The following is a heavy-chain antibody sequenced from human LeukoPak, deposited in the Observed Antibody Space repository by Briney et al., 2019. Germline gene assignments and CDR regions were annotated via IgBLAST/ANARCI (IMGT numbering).Heavy chain of an antibody. CDR3: ARDAVGGAFDI. J-gene: IGHJ3*02. Sequence: SETLSLTCTVSGGSISSGGYYWSWIRQHPGKGLEWIGYIYYSGSTYYNPSLKSRVTISVDTSKNQFSLKLSSVTAADTAVYYCARDAVGGAFDIWGQGTMVTVSS. CDR1: GGSISSGGYY. CDR2: IYYSGST. V-gene: IGHV4-31*03. D-gene: IGHD2-2*01.